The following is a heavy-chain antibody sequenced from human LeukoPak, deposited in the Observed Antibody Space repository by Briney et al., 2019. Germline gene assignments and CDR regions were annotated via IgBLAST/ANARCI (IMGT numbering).Heavy chain of an antibody. J-gene: IGHJ4*02. D-gene: IGHD7-27*01. CDR2: INLHGSVK. CDR1: GFTLSDYW. V-gene: IGHV3-7*01. CDR3: AAWGLYNY. Sequence: GGSLRLSCAASGFTLSDYWMNWVRQAPGKGLEGVANINLHGSVKLHVDSVEGRFNISRDNAKNSLFLQMTSLKVEDTAVYYCAAWGLYNYWGQGTLVTVSS.